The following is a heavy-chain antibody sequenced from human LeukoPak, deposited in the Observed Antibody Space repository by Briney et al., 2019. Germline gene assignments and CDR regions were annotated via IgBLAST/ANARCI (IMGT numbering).Heavy chain of an antibody. J-gene: IGHJ5*02. CDR1: GFTFSSYG. Sequence: HPGRSLRLSCAASGFTFSSYGMHWVRQAQGKGLEWVAVISYDGSNKYYADSVKGRFTISRDNSKNTLYLQMNSLRAEDTAVYYCAKANGWEGNWFDPWGQGTLVTVSS. CDR2: ISYDGSNK. CDR3: AKANGWEGNWFDP. V-gene: IGHV3-30*18. D-gene: IGHD6-19*01.